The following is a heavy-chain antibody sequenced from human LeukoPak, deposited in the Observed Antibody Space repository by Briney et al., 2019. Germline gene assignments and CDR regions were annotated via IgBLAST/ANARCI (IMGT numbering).Heavy chain of an antibody. CDR1: GVSISSYY. D-gene: IGHD3-10*01. CDR2: IYNSGST. V-gene: IGHV4-4*07. J-gene: IGHJ5*02. Sequence: TSETLSLTCTVSGVSISSYYWSWIRQPAGKGLEWIGRIYNSGSTTYNPSLKSRVTMSVDTSENQFSLKLSSVTAADTAVYYCARDSGTTGEVKFDPWGQGTLVTVSS. CDR3: ARDSGTTGEVKFDP.